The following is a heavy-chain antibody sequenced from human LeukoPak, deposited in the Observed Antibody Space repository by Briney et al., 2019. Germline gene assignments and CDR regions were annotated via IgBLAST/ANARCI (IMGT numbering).Heavy chain of an antibody. D-gene: IGHD3-10*01. Sequence: SETLSLTCAVYGGSFSGYYWSWIRQPPGKGLEWIGEINHSGSTNYNPSLKSRVTISVDTSKNQFSLKLSSVTAADTAVYYCARGAMVRGVDYWGQGTLVTVSS. J-gene: IGHJ4*02. CDR3: ARGAMVRGVDY. V-gene: IGHV4-34*01. CDR2: INHSGST. CDR1: GGSFSGYY.